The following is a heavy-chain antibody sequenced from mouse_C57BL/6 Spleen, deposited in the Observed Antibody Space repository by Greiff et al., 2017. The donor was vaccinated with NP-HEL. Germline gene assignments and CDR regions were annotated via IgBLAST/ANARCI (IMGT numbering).Heavy chain of an antibody. D-gene: IGHD1-1*01. V-gene: IGHV3-6*01. CDR3: ARAYYGSSYSY. Sequence: EVKLMESGPGLVKPSQSLSLTCSVTGYSITSGYYWNWIRQFPGNKLEWMGYISYDGSNNCNPSLKNRISITRDTSKNQFFLKLNSVTTEDTATYYCARAYYGSSYSYWGQGTTLTVSS. CDR2: ISYDGSN. CDR1: GYSITSGYY. J-gene: IGHJ2*01.